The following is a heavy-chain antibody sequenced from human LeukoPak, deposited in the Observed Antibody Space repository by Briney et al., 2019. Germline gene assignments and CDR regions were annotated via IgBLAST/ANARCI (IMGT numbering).Heavy chain of an antibody. CDR2: ISAYNGNT. CDR1: GYTFTSYG. CDR3: ARVATMVRGATPGY. D-gene: IGHD3-10*01. Sequence: ASVKVSCKASGYTFTSYGISWVRQAPGQGLEWMGWISAYNGNTNYAQKLQGRVTMTTGTSTSTAYMELSSLRSEDTAVYYCARVATMVRGATPGYWGQGTLVTVSS. J-gene: IGHJ4*02. V-gene: IGHV1-18*01.